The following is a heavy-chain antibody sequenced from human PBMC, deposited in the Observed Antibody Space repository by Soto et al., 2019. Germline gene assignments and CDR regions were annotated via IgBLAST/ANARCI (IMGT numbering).Heavy chain of an antibody. CDR2: ITSSGSTI. J-gene: IGHJ4*02. CDR3: ARGPHSRTMGAEDY. Sequence: EVQLVESGGGLVQPGGSLRLSCAASGLTFSFYEMNWVRQAPGKGLEWVSYITSSGSTIYYADSVKGRFTISRDNAKNSLYLQMNSLRAEDTAVYYCARGPHSRTMGAEDYWGQGTLVTVSS. V-gene: IGHV3-48*03. CDR1: GLTFSFYE. D-gene: IGHD6-13*01.